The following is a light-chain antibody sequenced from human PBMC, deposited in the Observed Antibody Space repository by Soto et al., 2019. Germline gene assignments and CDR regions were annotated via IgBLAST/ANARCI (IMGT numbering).Light chain of an antibody. V-gene: IGLV1-36*01. J-gene: IGLJ2*01. CDR1: SSNIGSND. CDR3: APWDDSLNGPV. CDR2: YDD. Sequence: QSVLAQPPSVSEAPRQRVTISCSGSSSNIGSNDVSWYQQLPGKAPKLLIYYDDLLPSGVSDRFSGSKSGTSASLANSGLQSEDEAVYFCAPWDDSLNGPVFGGGTKLTVL.